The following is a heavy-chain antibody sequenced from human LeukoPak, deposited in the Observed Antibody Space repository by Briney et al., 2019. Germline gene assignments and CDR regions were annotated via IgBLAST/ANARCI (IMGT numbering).Heavy chain of an antibody. CDR2: ISGSGGST. Sequence: GGSLRLSCAASGFTFSNYAMSWVRQAPGKGLDWVSAISGSGGSTYYADSVKGRFTISSDNSKTTLYLQMNSLRAEDTAVYYCAKDFTANYDFWSGYPHWGQGTLVTVSS. J-gene: IGHJ4*02. CDR3: AKDFTANYDFWSGYPH. V-gene: IGHV3-23*01. CDR1: GFTFSNYA. D-gene: IGHD3-3*01.